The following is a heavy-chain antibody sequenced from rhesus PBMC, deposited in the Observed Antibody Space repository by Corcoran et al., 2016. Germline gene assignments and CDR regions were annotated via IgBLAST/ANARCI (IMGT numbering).Heavy chain of an antibody. CDR1: GGSISSSY. J-gene: IGHJ3*01. CDR2: IYGRDSST. CDR3: ASTHRRLVRGYAFDF. V-gene: IGHV4-169*02. D-gene: IGHD6-31*01. Sequence: QLQLQESGPGLVKPSETLSVTCAVSGGSISSSYWSWIRPAPGKGLEWIGYIYGRDSSTNPNPSLKRRFTLSVDTSKNQLSLNVGSVTTADTAVYYGASTHRRLVRGYAFDFWGQGLRVTVSS.